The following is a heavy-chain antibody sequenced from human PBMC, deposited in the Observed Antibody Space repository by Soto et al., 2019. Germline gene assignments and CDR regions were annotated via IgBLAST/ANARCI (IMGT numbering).Heavy chain of an antibody. J-gene: IGHJ5*02. CDR2: ISSSRSYI. CDR1: GFTFSSYS. V-gene: IGHV3-21*01. CDR3: VRDDSFRDSSAP. D-gene: IGHD3-22*01. Sequence: GSLRLSCAASGFTFSSYSMNWVRQAPGKGLEWVSSISSSRSYIYYADSVKGRFTISRDNAKNSLYLEMNSLRADDTAVYYCVRDDSFRDSSAPWGQGTLVTVSS.